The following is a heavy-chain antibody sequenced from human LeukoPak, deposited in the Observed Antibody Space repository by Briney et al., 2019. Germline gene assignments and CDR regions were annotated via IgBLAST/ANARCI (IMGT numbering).Heavy chain of an antibody. CDR3: ARGHYGGNRYFDI. D-gene: IGHD4-23*01. V-gene: IGHV1-8*01. CDR1: GYTFRSYE. Sequence: GASVKVSCKASGYTFRSYEINWVRQAPGQGLEWVGWIHPNSGKTGYAQKFQGRVTMTRDTSTETAFMELSSLKFDDTAIFYCARGHYGGNRYFDIWRQGTLVTVSS. J-gene: IGHJ4*02. CDR2: IHPNSGKT.